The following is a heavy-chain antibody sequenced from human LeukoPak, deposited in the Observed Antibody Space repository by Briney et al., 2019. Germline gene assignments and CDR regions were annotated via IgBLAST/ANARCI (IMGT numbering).Heavy chain of an antibody. Sequence: GESLKISCKGSGYSFTSYWIGWVRQMPGKGLEWMGIIYPGDSDTRYSPSFQGQVTISADKSISTAYLQWSGLKASDTAMYYCARGPLSDIVVVPAAAAGGWFDPWGQGTLITVSS. V-gene: IGHV5-51*01. CDR1: GYSFTSYW. CDR3: ARGPLSDIVVVPAAAAGGWFDP. CDR2: IYPGDSDT. D-gene: IGHD2-2*01. J-gene: IGHJ5*02.